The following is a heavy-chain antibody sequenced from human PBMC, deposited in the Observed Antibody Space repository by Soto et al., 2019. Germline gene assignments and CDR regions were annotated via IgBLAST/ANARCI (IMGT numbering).Heavy chain of an antibody. J-gene: IGHJ4*02. CDR3: AKGISTYYCDSSGYFVY. Sequence: PGGSLRLSCAASGFTFSSYAMSWVRQAPGKGLEWVSAISGSGGSTYYADSVKGRFTISRDNSKNTLYLQMNSLRAEDTAVYCCAKGISTYYCDSSGYFVYWGQGTLVTVSS. V-gene: IGHV3-23*01. D-gene: IGHD3-22*01. CDR1: GFTFSSYA. CDR2: ISGSGGST.